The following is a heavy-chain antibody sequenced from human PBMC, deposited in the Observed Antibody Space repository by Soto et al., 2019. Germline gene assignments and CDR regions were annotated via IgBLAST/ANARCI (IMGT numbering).Heavy chain of an antibody. V-gene: IGHV1-46*01. J-gene: IGHJ4*02. CDR1: GYTFTSYY. D-gene: IGHD2-15*01. CDR3: ALIAATHPFDY. CDR2: INPSGGST. Sequence: ASAEVSCKASGYTFTSYYMHWVRQAPGQGLEWMGIINPSGGSTSYAQKFQGGVTMTRDTSTSTVYMELSSLRSEDTAVYYCALIAATHPFDYWGQGTLVTVSS.